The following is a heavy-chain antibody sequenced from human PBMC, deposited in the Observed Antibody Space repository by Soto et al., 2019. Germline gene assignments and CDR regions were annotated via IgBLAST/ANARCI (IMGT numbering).Heavy chain of an antibody. D-gene: IGHD3-10*01. CDR3: VKNSGWLNT. CDR2: IDGSGGIT. V-gene: IGHV3-23*01. CDR1: GFTFGTTD. J-gene: IGHJ5*02. Sequence: GGSLRLSCAASGFTFGTTDMSWVRQAPGEGLEWVSTIDGSGGITYYADSVKGRFTISRDNSRNTVYLQMNSLRGDDTALYYCVKNSGWLNTWGQGALVTVSS.